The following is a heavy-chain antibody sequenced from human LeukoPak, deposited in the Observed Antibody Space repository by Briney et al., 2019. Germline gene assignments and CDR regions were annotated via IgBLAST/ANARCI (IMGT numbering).Heavy chain of an antibody. CDR3: ARARNGTLKY. J-gene: IGHJ4*02. D-gene: IGHD1-26*01. CDR2: ISYDGSHQ. CDR1: GFTFSHNA. Sequence: GGSLRLSCAASGFTFSHNAMHWVRQAPGKGLEWVAVISYDGSHQYSADSVKGRLTISRDNSRHTLYLQMNSLRPEDTAVYYCARARNGTLKYWGQGTLVTVSS. V-gene: IGHV3-30*01.